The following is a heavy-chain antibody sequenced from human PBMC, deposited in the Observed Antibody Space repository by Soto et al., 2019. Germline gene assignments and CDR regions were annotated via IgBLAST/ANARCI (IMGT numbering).Heavy chain of an antibody. Sequence: EVHLVESGGGLVKPGESLTLSCAASGFSFSDAWMSWARQAPGKGLEWVGRIRSKGDGGTADYTVPVKGRFIISRDDSKNMVSLQMNSLKTEDTAVYCCTTEGRDWGQGTLVTVSS. CDR1: GFSFSDAW. CDR2: IRSKGDGGTA. V-gene: IGHV3-15*01. CDR3: TTEGRD. J-gene: IGHJ4*02.